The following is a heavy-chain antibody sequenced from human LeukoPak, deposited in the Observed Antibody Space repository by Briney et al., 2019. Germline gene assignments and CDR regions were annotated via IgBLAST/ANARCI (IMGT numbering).Heavy chain of an antibody. J-gene: IGHJ4*02. CDR3: ARQLGRSRRGLLWFGELLYRGAFDY. CDR1: GFTFSSYA. Sequence: GGSLRLSCAASGFTFSSYAMSWVRQAPGKGLEWVSAISGSGGSTNYADSVKGRFTISRDNAKNSLYLQMNSLRAEDTAVYYCARQLGRSRRGLLWFGELLYRGAFDYWGQGTLVTVSS. V-gene: IGHV3-23*01. D-gene: IGHD3-10*01. CDR2: ISGSGGST.